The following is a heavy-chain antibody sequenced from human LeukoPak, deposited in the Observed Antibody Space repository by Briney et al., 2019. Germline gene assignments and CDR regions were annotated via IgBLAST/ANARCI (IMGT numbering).Heavy chain of an antibody. CDR3: ARGLYCSSTSCQYFDY. D-gene: IGHD2-2*01. V-gene: IGHV3-7*04. J-gene: IGHJ4*02. CDR2: INQDGSEK. CDR1: GFMFNIYW. Sequence: GGSLRLSCAASGFMFNIYWMSWVRQAPGKGLEWVANINQDGSEKYYVDSVKGRFTISRDNAKNSLYLQMNSLRGEDTAVYYCARGLYCSSTSCQYFDYWGQGTLVTVSP.